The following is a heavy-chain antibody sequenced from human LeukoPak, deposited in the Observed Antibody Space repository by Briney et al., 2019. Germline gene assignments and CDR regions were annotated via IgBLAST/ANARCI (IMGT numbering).Heavy chain of an antibody. CDR1: GFTVSNNY. CDR3: ARDSDSGYGPFAS. Sequence: GGSLRLSCAAPGFTVSNNYMSWVRQAPGKGLEWVSVIHSGGTTNYADFVQGRFTISRDNSKTTVYLHMNSLRAEDTAVYYCARDSDSGYGPFASWGQGTLVTVSS. CDR2: IHSGGTT. V-gene: IGHV3-53*01. D-gene: IGHD5-12*01. J-gene: IGHJ4*02.